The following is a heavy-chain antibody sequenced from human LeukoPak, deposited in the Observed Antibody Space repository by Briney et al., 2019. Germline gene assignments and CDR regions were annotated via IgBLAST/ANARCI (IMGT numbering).Heavy chain of an antibody. CDR2: INPNSGGT. CDR3: ARSYCSGGSFYQGAFDI. Sequence: ASVKVSCKASGYTFTGYYMHWVRQAPGQGLEWMGRINPNSGGTNYAQKFQGRVTMTRDTSISTAYMELSRLRSDDTAVYYCARSYCSGGSFYQGAFDIWGQGTMVTVSS. J-gene: IGHJ3*02. D-gene: IGHD2-15*01. V-gene: IGHV1-2*06. CDR1: GYTFTGYY.